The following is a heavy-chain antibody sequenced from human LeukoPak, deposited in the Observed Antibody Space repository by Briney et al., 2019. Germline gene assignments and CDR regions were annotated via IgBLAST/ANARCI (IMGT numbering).Heavy chain of an antibody. CDR1: GFTFSSYT. J-gene: IGHJ4*02. CDR2: ISSSGSYI. V-gene: IGHV3-21*06. CDR3: ARPGYSGYIIGYYFDY. Sequence: GGSLRLSCAAFGFTFSSYTMNWVRQAPGKGLEWVSSISSSGSYIYYADSLKGRFTISRGNAKNSLYLQMNSLRAEDTAVYYCARPGYSGYIIGYYFDYWGQGTLVTVSS. D-gene: IGHD5-12*01.